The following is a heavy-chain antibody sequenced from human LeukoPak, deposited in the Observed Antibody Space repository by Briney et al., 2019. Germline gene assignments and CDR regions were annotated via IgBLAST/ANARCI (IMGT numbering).Heavy chain of an antibody. CDR2: IYYSKNT. D-gene: IGHD5-18*01. CDR3: VSPRGFSYGYFDY. CDR1: GGSISSSSAY. Sequence: SETLSLTCTVSGGSISSSSAYWGWIRQPPGKGLEWIGSIYYSKNTYYNPSLKSRVTISADTSNNPFSLTLGSVSATDTAVYYCVSPRGFSYGYFDYWGQGTLVTVSS. J-gene: IGHJ4*02. V-gene: IGHV4-39*01.